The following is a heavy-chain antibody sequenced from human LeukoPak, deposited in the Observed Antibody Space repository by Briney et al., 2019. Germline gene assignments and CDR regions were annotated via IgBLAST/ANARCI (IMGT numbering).Heavy chain of an antibody. V-gene: IGHV3-23*01. CDR1: GFSFSTYD. D-gene: IGHD5-24*01. CDR3: AKKPATIKFPFDI. CDR2: ISTTGGYT. Sequence: GSLRLSCVGSGFSFSTYDMGWVRRTPGKGLEWVSAISTTGGYTEDADSVKGRFTISRDNSQNTLFLQMHSLRAEDTAVYYCAKKPATIKFPFDIWGQGTLVTVSP. J-gene: IGHJ4*02.